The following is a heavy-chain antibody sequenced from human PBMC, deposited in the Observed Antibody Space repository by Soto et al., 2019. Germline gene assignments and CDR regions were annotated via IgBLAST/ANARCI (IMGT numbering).Heavy chain of an antibody. J-gene: IGHJ5*02. CDR2: IYYSGST. CDR3: ARDTARLDTAMPQGSNWFDP. CDR1: GGSISSGGYY. V-gene: IGHV4-31*03. D-gene: IGHD5-18*01. Sequence: SETLSLTCTVSGGSISSGGYYWSWIRQHPGKGLEWIGYIYYSGSTYYNPSLKSRVTISVDTSKNQFSLKLSSVTAADTAVYYCARDTARLDTAMPQGSNWFDPWGQGTLVTVSS.